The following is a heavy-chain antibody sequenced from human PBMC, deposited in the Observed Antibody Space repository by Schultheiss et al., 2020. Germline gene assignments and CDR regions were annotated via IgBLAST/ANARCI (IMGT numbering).Heavy chain of an antibody. CDR3: ARAYGSGSVVVWYYFDY. CDR2: IYYSGST. J-gene: IGHJ4*02. D-gene: IGHD3-10*01. V-gene: IGHV4-61*01. CDR1: GGSVSSGSYY. Sequence: SETLSLTCTVSGGSVSSGSYYWSWIRQPPGKGLEWIGYIYYSGSTNYNPSLKSRVTISVDTSKNQFSLKLSSVTAADTAVYYCARAYGSGSVVVWYYFDYWGQGTLVTVSS.